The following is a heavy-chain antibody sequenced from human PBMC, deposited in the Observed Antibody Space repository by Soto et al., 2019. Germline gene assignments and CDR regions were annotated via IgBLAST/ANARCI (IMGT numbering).Heavy chain of an antibody. CDR2: ISYDGSNK. CDR3: ARDKGNFDWYYGMDV. D-gene: IGHD3-9*01. J-gene: IGHJ6*02. V-gene: IGHV3-30-3*01. Sequence: GGSLRLSCAASGFTFSSYAMHWVRQAPGKGLEWVAVISYDGSNKYYADSVKGRFTISRDNSKNTLYLQMNSLRAEDTAVYYCARDKGNFDWYYGMDVWGQGTTVTVSS. CDR1: GFTFSSYA.